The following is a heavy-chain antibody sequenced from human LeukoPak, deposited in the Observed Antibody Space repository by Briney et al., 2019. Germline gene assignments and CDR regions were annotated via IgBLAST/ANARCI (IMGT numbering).Heavy chain of an antibody. CDR2: ISAYNGYT. Sequence: ASVKVSCKASGYTFTSHGFSWVRQAPGQGLEWMGWISAYNGYTNYAQKLQGRVTMTTDTPTTTAYMELRSLRSDDTAGDYYSREGGTWHHDYYMDVWGKGTTVTVSS. D-gene: IGHD1-14*01. CDR3: SREGGTWHHDYYMDV. V-gene: IGHV1-18*01. CDR1: GYTFTSHG. J-gene: IGHJ6*03.